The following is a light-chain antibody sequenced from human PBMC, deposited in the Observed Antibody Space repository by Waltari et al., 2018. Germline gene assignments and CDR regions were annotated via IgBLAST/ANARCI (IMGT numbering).Light chain of an antibody. CDR3: QQAKSFPLT. J-gene: IGKJ4*01. Sequence: DNQVTQSPSSVSASVRDGVTITCRASQNIDTWLTWYQQIPGRAPKPLIFATLRLQSGVPSRFSGSGSGTDFTLTISSLQPEDFATYYCQQAKSFPLTFGGGTTVEIK. CDR1: QNIDTW. V-gene: IGKV1D-12*01. CDR2: ATL.